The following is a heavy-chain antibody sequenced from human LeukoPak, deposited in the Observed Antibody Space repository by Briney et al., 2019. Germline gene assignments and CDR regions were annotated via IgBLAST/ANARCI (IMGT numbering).Heavy chain of an antibody. J-gene: IGHJ6*02. CDR2: INHSGST. Sequence: SETLSLTWAVFGGSFSGYYWSWIRQPPGKGLEWIGEINHSGSTNYNPSLKSRVTISVDTSKNQFSLKLSSVTAADTAVYYCARVSSSFRSYYYYGMDVWGQGTTVTVSS. D-gene: IGHD6-13*01. V-gene: IGHV4-34*01. CDR3: ARVSSSFRSYYYYGMDV. CDR1: GGSFSGYY.